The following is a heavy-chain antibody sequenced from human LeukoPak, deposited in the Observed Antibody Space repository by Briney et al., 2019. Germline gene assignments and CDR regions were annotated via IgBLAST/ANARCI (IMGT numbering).Heavy chain of an antibody. CDR3: AKTHSSGWYYFDY. V-gene: IGHV3-30*02. CDR1: GFTFSNYA. Sequence: PGGSLRLSCAASGFTFSNYAMQWVRQAPGKGLEWVAFIRYDGSNKYYADSVKGRFTISRDNSKNTLHLQMNSLRAEDTAVYFCAKTHSSGWYYFDYWGQGTLVTVSS. D-gene: IGHD6-19*01. J-gene: IGHJ4*02. CDR2: IRYDGSNK.